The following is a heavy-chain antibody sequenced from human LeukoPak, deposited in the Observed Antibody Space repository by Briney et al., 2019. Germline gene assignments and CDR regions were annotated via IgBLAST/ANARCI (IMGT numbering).Heavy chain of an antibody. CDR3: AHSHDHELDY. CDR1: GCSLRTSGVG. Sequence: SGPTLGNPSQTLTLTCTFPGCSLRTSGVGVRGILQPPEKALEWLALIYWDDHKRYSPSLKSRLTITKDTSKNQVVLTLTDMDPVDTATYYCAHSHDHELDYWGQGTLVTVSS. V-gene: IGHV2-5*02. D-gene: IGHD1-1*01. J-gene: IGHJ4*02. CDR2: IYWDDHK.